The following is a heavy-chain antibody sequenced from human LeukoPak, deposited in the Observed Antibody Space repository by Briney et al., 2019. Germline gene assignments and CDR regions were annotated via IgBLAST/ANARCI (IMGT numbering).Heavy chain of an antibody. CDR3: VRDYRGGWNDY. CDR2: IREDGNEK. J-gene: IGHJ4*02. Sequence: GGSLRLSCAATGFTFRKHWMSWVRQTVGKGLEWVAKIREDGNEKHYVDSVKGRFTISRDNAKNSLFLQINNLRVDDTAVYYCVRDYRGGWNDYWGQGTLVTVSS. D-gene: IGHD1-26*01. V-gene: IGHV3-7*01. CDR1: GFTFRKHW.